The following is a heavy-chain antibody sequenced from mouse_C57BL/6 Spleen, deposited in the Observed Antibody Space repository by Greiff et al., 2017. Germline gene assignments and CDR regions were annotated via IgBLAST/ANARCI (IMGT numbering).Heavy chain of an antibody. D-gene: IGHD3-2*02. CDR2: IYPGSGST. J-gene: IGHJ2*01. Sequence: QVQLQQPGAELVKPGASVKMSCKASGYTFTSYWITWVKQSPGQGLEWLGDIYPGSGSTNYNEQFKSKATLTVETSSSTAYMQLCSLTSEDSAVDYCAKGKGDRRLRDDYFDYWGQGTTLTVSS. V-gene: IGHV1-55*01. CDR3: AKGKGDRRLRDDYFDY. CDR1: GYTFTSYW.